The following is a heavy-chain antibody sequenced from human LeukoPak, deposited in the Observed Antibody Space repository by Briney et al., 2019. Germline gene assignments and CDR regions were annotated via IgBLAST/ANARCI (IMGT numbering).Heavy chain of an antibody. V-gene: IGHV3-7*01. CDR1: EFTFRSYW. CDR3: AREGFAAASDI. D-gene: IGHD2-15*01. J-gene: IGHJ3*02. CDR2: IKQDGSEK. Sequence: GGSLRLSCAASEFTFRSYWMRWVRQAPGKGLEWVANIKQDGSEKNYVDSVKGRFTISRDNAKNSMYLQMNSLRAKDTAVYYCAREGFAAASDIWGQGTMVTVSS.